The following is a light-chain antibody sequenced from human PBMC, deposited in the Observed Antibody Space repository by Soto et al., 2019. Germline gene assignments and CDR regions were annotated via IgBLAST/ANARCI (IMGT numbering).Light chain of an antibody. Sequence: QSVLTQPPSASGTPGQRVTISCSGSSTNIGSNYVYWYQQVPGTAPKLLIYSNNQRPSGVPDRFSASKSGTSASLAISGLRSEDEAAYYCATWDDSLNNPVFGGGTQHTVL. CDR3: ATWDDSLNNPV. V-gene: IGLV1-47*02. J-gene: IGLJ3*02. CDR2: SNN. CDR1: STNIGSNY.